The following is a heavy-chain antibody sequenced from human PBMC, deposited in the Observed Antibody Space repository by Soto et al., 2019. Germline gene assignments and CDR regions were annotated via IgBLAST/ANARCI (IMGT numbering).Heavy chain of an antibody. V-gene: IGHV4-59*01. Sequence: QVQLQESGPGLVKPSETLSLTCTVSGGSISSYYWSWIRQPPGKGLEWIGYIYYSGSTNYNPSLKSRVTISVDTSKNQFSLKLSSVTAADTAVYYCARDNGYSYCYTLDHWGQGTLVTVSS. CDR3: ARDNGYSYCYTLDH. CDR1: GGSISSYY. D-gene: IGHD5-18*01. CDR2: IYYSGST. J-gene: IGHJ4*02.